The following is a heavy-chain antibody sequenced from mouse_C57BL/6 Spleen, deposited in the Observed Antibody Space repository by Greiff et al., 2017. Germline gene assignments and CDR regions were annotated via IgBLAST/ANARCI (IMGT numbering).Heavy chain of an antibody. CDR1: GYSITSGYY. CDR3: ARAGGYDVRAMDY. Sequence: ESGPGLVKPSQSLSLTCSVTGYSITSGYYWNWIRQFPGNKLEWMGYISYDGSNNYNPSLKNRISITRDTSKNQFFLKLNSVTTEDTATYYCARAGGYDVRAMDYWGQGTSVTVSS. D-gene: IGHD2-2*01. CDR2: ISYDGSN. J-gene: IGHJ4*01. V-gene: IGHV3-6*01.